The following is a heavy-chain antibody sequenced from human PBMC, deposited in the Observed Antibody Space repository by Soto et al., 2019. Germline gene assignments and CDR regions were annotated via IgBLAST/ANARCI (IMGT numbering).Heavy chain of an antibody. CDR1: GFTVSSNY. Sequence: EVQLVESGGGLVQPGGSLRLSCAASGFTVSSNYMSWVRQAPGKGLEWVSVIYSGGSTYYADSVKGRFTISGDNSKNTLYLQMNSLRAEDPAVYYCARDRPYSSGWYSDYWGQGTLVTVSS. J-gene: IGHJ4*02. CDR2: IYSGGST. D-gene: IGHD6-19*01. V-gene: IGHV3-66*01. CDR3: ARDRPYSSGWYSDY.